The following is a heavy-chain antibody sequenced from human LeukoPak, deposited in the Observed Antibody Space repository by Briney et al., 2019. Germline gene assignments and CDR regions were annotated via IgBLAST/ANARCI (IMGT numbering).Heavy chain of an antibody. D-gene: IGHD1-26*01. V-gene: IGHV3-30*18. CDR3: AKDGAVGASWIDY. CDR2: ISYDGNSK. Sequence: GGSLRLSCAVSGFTISSHGMHWVRQAPGKGLEWVAMISYDGNSKYYGDSVKGRFTISRDNSKNTLYLQMDSLRTEDTAVYYCAKDGAVGASWIDYWGQGTLVTVSS. CDR1: GFTISSHG. J-gene: IGHJ4*02.